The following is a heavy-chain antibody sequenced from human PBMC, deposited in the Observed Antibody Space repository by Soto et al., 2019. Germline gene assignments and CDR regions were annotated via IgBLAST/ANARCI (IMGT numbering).Heavy chain of an antibody. CDR1: GFTFSSYG. J-gene: IGHJ5*02. D-gene: IGHD6-19*01. V-gene: IGHV3-33*01. CDR3: ARRATSYSSGWYWFDP. Sequence: QVQLVESGGGVVQPGRSLRLSCAASGFTFSSYGMHWVRQAPGKGLEWVAVIWYDGSNKYYADSVKGRFTISRDNSKNPLYLQMNSLRAEDTAVYYCARRATSYSSGWYWFDPWGQGTLVTVSS. CDR2: IWYDGSNK.